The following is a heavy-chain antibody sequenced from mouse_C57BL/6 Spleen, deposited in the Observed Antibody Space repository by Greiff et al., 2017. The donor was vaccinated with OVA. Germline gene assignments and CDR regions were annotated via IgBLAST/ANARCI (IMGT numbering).Heavy chain of an antibody. CDR3: ARQSSWAWFAY. D-gene: IGHD1-1*01. J-gene: IGHJ3*01. V-gene: IGHV5-17*01. Sequence: EVQLVESGGGLVKPGGSLKLSCAASGFTFSDYGMHWVRQAPEKGLEWVAYISSGSSTIYYADTVKGRFTISRDNAKNTLFLQMTSLRSEDTAMYYCARQSSWAWFAYWGQGTLVTVSA. CDR1: GFTFSDYG. CDR2: ISSGSSTI.